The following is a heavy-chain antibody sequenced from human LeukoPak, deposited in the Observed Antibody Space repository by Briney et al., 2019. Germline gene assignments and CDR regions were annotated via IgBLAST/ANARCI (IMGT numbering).Heavy chain of an antibody. D-gene: IGHD3-10*01. V-gene: IGHV3-23*01. Sequence: GGSLRLSCAASGFTFSSYAMSWVRQAPGKGLEWVSAISGSGGTTYYADSVKGRFTISRDNSKTTLYLQMNSLRAEDTAIYYCAMGRGYYYGMDVWGQGTTVTVSS. CDR3: AMGRGYYYGMDV. J-gene: IGHJ6*02. CDR1: GFTFSSYA. CDR2: ISGSGGTT.